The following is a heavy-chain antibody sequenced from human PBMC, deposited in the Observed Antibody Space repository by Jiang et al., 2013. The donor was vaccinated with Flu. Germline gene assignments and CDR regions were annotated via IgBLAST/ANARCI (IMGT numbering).Heavy chain of an antibody. CDR2: IRGSGGSK. CDR3: AKDGRTRFTTTAXFFDS. J-gene: IGHJ4*02. V-gene: IGHV3-23*01. Sequence: VQLLESGGGLVQPGGSLRLSCAASGFTFSTYVMHWVRQAPGKGLEWVSSIRGSGGSKNYADSVKGRFTISRDKSKNTLYLQLNSLRPEDTAVYHCAKDGRTRFTTTAXFFDSWGQGTLVTVSS. CDR1: GFTFSTYV. D-gene: IGHD3-22*01.